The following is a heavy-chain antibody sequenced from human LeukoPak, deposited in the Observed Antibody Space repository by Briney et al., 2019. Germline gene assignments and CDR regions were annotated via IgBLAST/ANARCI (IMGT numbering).Heavy chain of an antibody. V-gene: IGHV3-11*04. CDR3: ARQNGNSHKYFQH. J-gene: IGHJ1*01. Sequence: GGSLRLSCAASGFTFSDYYMSWIRRAPGKGLEWVSYISSSGSTIYYADSVKGRFTISRDNAKNSLYLQMNSLRAEDTAVYYCARQNGNSHKYFQHWGQGTLVTVSS. CDR1: GFTFSDYY. D-gene: IGHD4-23*01. CDR2: ISSSGSTI.